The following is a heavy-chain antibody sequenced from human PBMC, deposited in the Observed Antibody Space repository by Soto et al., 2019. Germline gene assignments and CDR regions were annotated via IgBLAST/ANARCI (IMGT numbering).Heavy chain of an antibody. V-gene: IGHV3-43*01. J-gene: IGHJ6*02. D-gene: IGHD2-8*02. CDR2: ISWDGGST. CDR3: AKSGPNYYYGMDV. Sequence: GGSLRLSCAASGFTLDDYTMHWVRQAPGKGLEWVSLISWDGGSTYYADSVKGRFTISRDNSKNSLYLQMNSLRTEDTALYYCAKSGPNYYYGMDVWGQGTTVTVSS. CDR1: GFTLDDYT.